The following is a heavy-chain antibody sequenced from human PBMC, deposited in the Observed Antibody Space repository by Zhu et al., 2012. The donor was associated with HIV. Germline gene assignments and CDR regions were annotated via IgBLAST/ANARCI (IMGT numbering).Heavy chain of an antibody. CDR2: IYYSGST. D-gene: IGHD3-10*01. Sequence: QVQLHESGPGLVKPSETLSLTCTVSGGSISSHYWSWIRQPPGKGLEWIGYIYYSGSTNYNPSVKSRVTMSVDTSKNQFSLKLRSVTAADTAVYYCARVLRPLXVRGGKVAPYYFDYWGQGTLVTVSS. J-gene: IGHJ4*02. CDR1: GGSISSHY. CDR3: ARVLRPLXVRGGKVAPYYFDY. V-gene: IGHV4-59*11.